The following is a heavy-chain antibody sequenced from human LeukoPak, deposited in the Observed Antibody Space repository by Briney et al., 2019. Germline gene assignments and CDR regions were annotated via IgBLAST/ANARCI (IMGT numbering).Heavy chain of an antibody. Sequence: GASVKVSCKASGYTFTSYYMHWVRQAPGQGLEWMGGIIPIFGTANYAQKFQGRVTITADESTSTAYMELSSLRSEDTAVYYCARGRGAYDAFDIWGQGTMVTVSS. CDR1: GYTFTSYY. J-gene: IGHJ3*02. D-gene: IGHD3-10*01. V-gene: IGHV1-69*13. CDR3: ARGRGAYDAFDI. CDR2: IIPIFGTA.